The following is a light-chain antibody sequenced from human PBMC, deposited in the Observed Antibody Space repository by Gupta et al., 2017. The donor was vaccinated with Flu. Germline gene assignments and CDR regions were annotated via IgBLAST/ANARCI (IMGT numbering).Light chain of an antibody. CDR2: AAS. Sequence: AIRMTQSPSSFSASTGDRVTITCRASQGISSYLAWYQQKTGKAPKLLIYAASTLQSGVPSRFSGSGSGTDFTLTISCLQSEDFATYYCQQNYSYTGNFGQGTKLEIK. CDR3: QQNYSYTGN. J-gene: IGKJ2*01. CDR1: QGISSY. V-gene: IGKV1-8*01.